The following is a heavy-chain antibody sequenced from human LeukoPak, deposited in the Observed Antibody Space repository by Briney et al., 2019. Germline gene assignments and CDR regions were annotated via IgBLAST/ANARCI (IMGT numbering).Heavy chain of an antibody. CDR3: ARLAYYYDSSGYYEAYFDY. J-gene: IGHJ4*02. V-gene: IGHV4-59*01. D-gene: IGHD3-22*01. CDR2: IYYSGST. CDR1: GGSISSYY. Sequence: SETLSLTCTVSGGSISSYYWSWIRQPPGKGLEWIGYIYYSGSTNYNPSLKSRVTISVDTSKNQFSLKLSSVTAADTAVYYCARLAYYYDSSGYYEAYFDYWGQGTLVTVSS.